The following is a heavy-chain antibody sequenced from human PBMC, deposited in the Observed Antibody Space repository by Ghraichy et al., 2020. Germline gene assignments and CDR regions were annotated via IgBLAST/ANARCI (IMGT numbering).Heavy chain of an antibody. J-gene: IGHJ4*02. Sequence: GESLNISCAASGFTFYTKAMYWVRQAPGKGLQWVSGITGASGATFLADSVKGRFSISRDNSESTLYLQMHSLRTEDTAIYYCARGTSDFWSGYADWDQGTLVTVS. D-gene: IGHD3-3*01. CDR3: ARGTSDFWSGYAD. CDR2: ITGASGAT. V-gene: IGHV3-23*01. CDR1: GFTFYTKA.